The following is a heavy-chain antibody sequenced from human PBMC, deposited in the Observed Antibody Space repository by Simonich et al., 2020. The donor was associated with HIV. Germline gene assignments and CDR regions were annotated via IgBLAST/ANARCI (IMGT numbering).Heavy chain of an antibody. Sequence: QVQLVQSGAEVKTPGASVKVSCKVSGYTLTGLSMNWVRQAPGKGLEWMGGFDPENLETIDAQNFQGRVSMTEDTSTDTADMEVSSLRSEDTAVYYCATDSPLVLTSAFDSWGQGTLVTVSS. V-gene: IGHV1-24*01. CDR2: FDPENLET. CDR1: GYTLTGLS. CDR3: ATDSPLVLTSAFDS. D-gene: IGHD3-22*01. J-gene: IGHJ4*02.